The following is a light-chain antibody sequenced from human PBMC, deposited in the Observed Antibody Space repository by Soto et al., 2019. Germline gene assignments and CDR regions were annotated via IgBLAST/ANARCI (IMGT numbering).Light chain of an antibody. CDR3: QQYGSSPPYT. J-gene: IGKJ2*01. CDR1: QSVSSSY. V-gene: IGKV3-20*01. CDR2: GAS. Sequence: EIVLTQSPGTLSLSPGERDTLSCRASQSVSSSYLAWYQQKPGQAPRLLLYGASSRATGIPDRFSGSGSGTDFNLTISRLEPEDFAVYYCQQYGSSPPYTFGQGTKLEIK.